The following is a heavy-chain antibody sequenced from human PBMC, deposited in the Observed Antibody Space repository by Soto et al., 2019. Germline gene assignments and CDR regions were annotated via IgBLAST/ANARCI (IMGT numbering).Heavy chain of an antibody. CDR3: ARDYYDSSGYYSRWYFDL. CDR2: IYYSGST. V-gene: IGHV4-59*01. J-gene: IGHJ2*01. Sequence: QVQLQESGPGLVKPSETLSLTCTVSGGSISSYYWSWIRQPPGKGLEWIGYIYYSGSTNYNPSLKSRVTISVDTSKNQFSLKLSSVTAADTAVYYCARDYYDSSGYYSRWYFDLWGRGTLVTVSS. CDR1: GGSISSYY. D-gene: IGHD3-22*01.